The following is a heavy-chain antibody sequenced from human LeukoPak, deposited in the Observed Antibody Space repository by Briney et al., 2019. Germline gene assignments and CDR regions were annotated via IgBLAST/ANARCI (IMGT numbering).Heavy chain of an antibody. CDR3: ARDWNPAATRDAFGI. V-gene: IGHV1-46*01. CDR1: GYTFTNYY. CDR2: INPSGGST. D-gene: IGHD6-25*01. J-gene: IGHJ3*02. Sequence: ASVKVSCKASGYTFTNYYMHWVRQAPGQGLEWMGIINPSGGSTSYAQKFQGRVTMTRDTSTSTVYMELSSLRSEDTAVYYCARDWNPAATRDAFGIWGQGTMVTVSS.